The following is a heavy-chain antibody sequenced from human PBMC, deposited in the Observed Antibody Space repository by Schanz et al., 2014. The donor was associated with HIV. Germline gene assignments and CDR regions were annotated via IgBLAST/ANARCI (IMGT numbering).Heavy chain of an antibody. J-gene: IGHJ5*02. CDR3: VGHGSSSS. CDR2: ISGSGGST. V-gene: IGHV3-23*01. D-gene: IGHD6-6*01. Sequence: EVQLLEFGGGSVRPGESLRLSCLASGFTFNNYAMSWVRQAPGKGLEWVAVISGSGGSTYYADSVKGRFTISRDNSKNTLYLQMNSLRAEDTAVYYCVGHGSSSSWGLGTLVTVSS. CDR1: GFTFNNYA.